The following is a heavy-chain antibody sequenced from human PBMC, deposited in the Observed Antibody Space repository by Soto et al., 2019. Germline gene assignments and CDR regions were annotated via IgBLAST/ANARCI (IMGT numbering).Heavy chain of an antibody. CDR2: ISYDGSNK. CDR3: AKVRYCSSTSCYTDYYGMDV. D-gene: IGHD2-2*02. V-gene: IGHV3-30*18. CDR1: GFTFSSYG. J-gene: IGHJ6*02. Sequence: PGGSLRLSCAASGFTFSSYGMHWVRQAPGKGLEWVAVISYDGSNKYYADSVKGRFTISRDNSKNTLYLQMNSLRAEDTAVYYCAKVRYCSSTSCYTDYYGMDVWGQGTTVTVSS.